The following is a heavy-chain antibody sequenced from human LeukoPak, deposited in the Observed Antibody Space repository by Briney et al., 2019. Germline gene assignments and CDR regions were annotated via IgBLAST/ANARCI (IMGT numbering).Heavy chain of an antibody. CDR1: GFTFSDYY. Sequence: GGSLRLSCAASGFTFSDYYMSWIRQAPGKGLEWVPYISSSGSTIYYADSVKGRFTISRDNAKNSLYLQMNSLRAEDTAVYYCARDYGDYLYWFDPWGQGTLVTVSS. CDR3: ARDYGDYLYWFDP. D-gene: IGHD4-17*01. J-gene: IGHJ5*02. V-gene: IGHV3-11*01. CDR2: ISSSGSTI.